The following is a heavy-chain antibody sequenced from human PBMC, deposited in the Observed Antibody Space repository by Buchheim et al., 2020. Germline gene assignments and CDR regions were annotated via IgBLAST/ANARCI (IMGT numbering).Heavy chain of an antibody. CDR2: ISSSSTI. CDR1: GFTFSSYS. Sequence: EVQLVESGGGLVQPGGSLRLSCAASGFTFSSYSMNWVRQAPGKGLEWVSYISSSSTIYYADSVKGRFTISRDNAKNSLYLQMNSLRAEDTAVYYCARDFWSGYYGYYYYMDVWGKGTT. CDR3: ARDFWSGYYGYYYYMDV. J-gene: IGHJ6*03. D-gene: IGHD3-3*01. V-gene: IGHV3-48*01.